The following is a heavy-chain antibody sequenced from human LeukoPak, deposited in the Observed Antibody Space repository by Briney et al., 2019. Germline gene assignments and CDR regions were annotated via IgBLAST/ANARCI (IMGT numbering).Heavy chain of an antibody. CDR1: GYSFTNYW. Sequence: GESLKISCKVSGYSFTNYWVAWVRQLPGKGLEWMGIISPGDSDTRCSPSFQGQVTISADKSISTAYLQWSSLKASDTAMYYCATTPAYCSGGSCYRDNAFDIWGQGTMVTVSS. J-gene: IGHJ3*02. CDR3: ATTPAYCSGGSCYRDNAFDI. CDR2: ISPGDSDT. D-gene: IGHD2-15*01. V-gene: IGHV5-51*01.